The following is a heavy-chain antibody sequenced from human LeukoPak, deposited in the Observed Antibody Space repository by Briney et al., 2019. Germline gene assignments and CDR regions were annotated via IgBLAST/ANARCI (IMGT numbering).Heavy chain of an antibody. CDR1: GGSISSGGYY. J-gene: IGHJ1*01. CDR2: IYYRGSP. Sequence: TSETLSLTCTVSGGSISSGGYYWNWIRQRPGKGLEWIGYIYYRGSPYYNPSLKSRLTISVDTSKNQFSLQLTSVTAADTAVYYCARVYSYYYHSSGYYAPKYFQHWGQGTLVTVSS. CDR3: ARVYSYYYHSSGYYAPKYFQH. D-gene: IGHD3-22*01. V-gene: IGHV4-31*03.